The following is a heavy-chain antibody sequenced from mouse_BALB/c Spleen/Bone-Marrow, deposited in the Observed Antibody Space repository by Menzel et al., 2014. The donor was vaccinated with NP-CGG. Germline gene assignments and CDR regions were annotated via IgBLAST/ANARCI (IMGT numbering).Heavy chain of an antibody. CDR3: ASRDYSSVVGPFDY. CDR2: INPGSDIT. J-gene: IGHJ2*02. Sequence: QVQLQQYGAELVKPGTSVKESCKASGYAFTNYLIEWVKQRPGQGLEWIGVINPGSDITNYNEKFKGKATLTADKSSSTAYMQLSSLTSDDSAFYFCASRDYSSVVGPFDYRVQVGSLT. V-gene: IGHV1-54*01. D-gene: IGHD2-12*01. CDR1: GYAFTNYL.